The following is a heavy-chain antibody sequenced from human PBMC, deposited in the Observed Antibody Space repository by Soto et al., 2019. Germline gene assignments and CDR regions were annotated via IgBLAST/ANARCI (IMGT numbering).Heavy chain of an antibody. CDR2: IIPIFGTA. D-gene: IGHD6-13*01. V-gene: IGHV1-69*13. J-gene: IGHJ5*02. Sequence: SVKVSCKASGVTFSSYAICWVRQSPGQGLEWMGGIIPIFGTANYAQKFQGRVTITADESTTTAYMELSSLRSEDTAVYYCARHPERIAQIGWFDPWGQGTLVTVSS. CDR3: ARHPERIAQIGWFDP. CDR1: GVTFSSYA.